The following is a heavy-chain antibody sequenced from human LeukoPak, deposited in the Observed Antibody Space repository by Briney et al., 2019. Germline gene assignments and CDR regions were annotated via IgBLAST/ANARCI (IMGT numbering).Heavy chain of an antibody. V-gene: IGHV4-34*01. CDR1: GGSFSGYY. J-gene: IGHJ5*02. Sequence: SETLSLTCAVYGGSFSGYYWSWIRQPPGKGLEWIGDINHSGSTNYNPSLKSRGTISVDTSKNQFSLKLSSVTAADTAVYYCARGGYYGSGNDFRFDPWGQGTLVTVSS. D-gene: IGHD3-10*01. CDR3: ARGGYYGSGNDFRFDP. CDR2: INHSGST.